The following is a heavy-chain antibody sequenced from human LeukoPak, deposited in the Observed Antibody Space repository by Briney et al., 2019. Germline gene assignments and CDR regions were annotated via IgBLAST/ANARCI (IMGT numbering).Heavy chain of an antibody. Sequence: GGSLRLSCAASGFTFSNYAMSWVRQAPGKGLEWVSNISGSGRGGATYYADSVKGRFTISRDNSKNTLYLQMNSLRVEDTAVYYCAKRRGDYGDYYYYYMDVWGKGTTVTVSS. D-gene: IGHD4-17*01. CDR1: GFTFSNYA. CDR3: AKRRGDYGDYYYYYMDV. J-gene: IGHJ6*03. V-gene: IGHV3-23*01. CDR2: ISGSGRGGAT.